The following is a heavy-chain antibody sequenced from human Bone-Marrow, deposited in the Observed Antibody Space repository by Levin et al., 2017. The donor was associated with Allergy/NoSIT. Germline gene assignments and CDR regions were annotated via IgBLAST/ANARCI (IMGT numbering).Heavy chain of an antibody. CDR3: ATDKGGYDYSRSIYCDCGMDV. Sequence: LSLTCAASGFTFSDSGMHWVRQAPGKGLEWVAVISFDGTNKYYPESVKGRFTIFRDNSKNTLDLQIHSLRPEDTAVYYCATDKGGYDYSRSIYCDCGMDVWGQGTTVTVS. CDR2: ISFDGTNK. D-gene: IGHD5-12*01. J-gene: IGHJ6*02. V-gene: IGHV3-30*03. CDR1: GFTFSDSG.